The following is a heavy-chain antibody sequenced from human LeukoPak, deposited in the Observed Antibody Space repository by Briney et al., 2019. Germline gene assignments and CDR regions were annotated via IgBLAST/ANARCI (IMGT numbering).Heavy chain of an antibody. Sequence: GGSLRLSCAASDSTFSSFSMRWVRQAPGKGLFWVAAISSRSAHIYYADSVKGRFTISRDNAKKSLYVEMNNLRADDTAVYYCARDRSTSRYYHGMDVWGPGTTVIVSS. CDR2: ISSRSAHI. J-gene: IGHJ6*02. V-gene: IGHV3-21*01. CDR3: ARDRSTSRYYHGMDV. D-gene: IGHD2-2*01. CDR1: DSTFSSFS.